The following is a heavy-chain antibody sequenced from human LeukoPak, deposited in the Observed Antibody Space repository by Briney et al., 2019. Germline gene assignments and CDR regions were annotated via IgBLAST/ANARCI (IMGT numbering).Heavy chain of an antibody. CDR1: GFTFSPSW. D-gene: IGHD5-24*01. Sequence: GGSLRLSCAASGFTFSPSWMHWVRQAPGKGLEWVSRINNDGSYINYADSVKGRFTISRDNAKNTLNLQMNSLRAEDTAVYFCAGDGSAYNFDYWGQGVLVTVSS. V-gene: IGHV3-74*01. J-gene: IGHJ4*02. CDR3: AGDGSAYNFDY. CDR2: INNDGSYI.